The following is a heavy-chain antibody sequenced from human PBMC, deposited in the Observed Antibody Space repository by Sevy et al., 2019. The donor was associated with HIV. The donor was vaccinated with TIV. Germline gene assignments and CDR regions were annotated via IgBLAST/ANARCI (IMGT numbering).Heavy chain of an antibody. J-gene: IGHJ1*01. Sequence: ASGKVSCKSSGDSFSGYTIIWVRQAPGQGLEWMGGIIPISGPAGPTNSAQNFKHRATITADISTLTAYMELSSLRSEDTALYFCARASSCGGGCYYLQYWGQGTLVTVSS. V-gene: IGHV1-69*06. CDR3: ARASSCGGGCYYLQY. CDR1: GDSFSGYT. D-gene: IGHD2-21*02. CDR2: IIPISGPAGPT.